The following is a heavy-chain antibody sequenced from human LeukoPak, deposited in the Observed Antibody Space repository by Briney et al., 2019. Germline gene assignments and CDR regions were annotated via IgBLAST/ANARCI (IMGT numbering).Heavy chain of an antibody. CDR3: ARDSTWGLVSTYSDF. D-gene: IGHD5/OR15-5a*01. Sequence: GASVKVSCKASGYNFTRHGITWVRQAPGQGLEWMGWTTPYNGNTFFAQNLQGRLIMTTDTSTNTAYMELQSLKSDDTAVYFCARDSTWGLVSTYSDFWGQGTLVTVSS. V-gene: IGHV1-18*01. CDR1: GYNFTRHG. J-gene: IGHJ4*02. CDR2: TTPYNGNT.